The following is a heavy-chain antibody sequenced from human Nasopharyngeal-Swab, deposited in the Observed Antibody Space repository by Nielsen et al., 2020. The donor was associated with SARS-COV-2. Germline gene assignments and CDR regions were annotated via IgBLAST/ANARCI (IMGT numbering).Heavy chain of an antibody. Sequence: GESLKISCAASGFTFSNAWMSWVRQAPGKGLEWVGRIKSKTDGGTTDYAAPVKGRFTISRDDSKNTLYLQMNSLKTEDTAVYYCTTVGGTGTLFFDYWGQGTLVTVS. V-gene: IGHV3-15*01. CDR2: IKSKTDGGTT. D-gene: IGHD1-1*01. CDR1: GFTFSNAW. CDR3: TTVGGTGTLFFDY. J-gene: IGHJ4*02.